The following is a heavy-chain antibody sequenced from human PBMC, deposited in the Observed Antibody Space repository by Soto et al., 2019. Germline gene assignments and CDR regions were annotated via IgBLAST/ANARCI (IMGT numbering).Heavy chain of an antibody. J-gene: IGHJ3*01. V-gene: IGHV2-5*08. CDR2: IYWNDDK. CDR3: AHGSFANDAFDV. D-gene: IGHD3-3*01. CDR1: GCSVSNGSYY. Sequence: TQSLTCTVSGCSVSNGSYYWSWIRQPPGKALEWLALIYWNDDKHYSPSLKSRLTIAKDTSKNQVVLTMTNMDPVDTATYYCAHGSFANDAFDVWGQGTMVTVSS.